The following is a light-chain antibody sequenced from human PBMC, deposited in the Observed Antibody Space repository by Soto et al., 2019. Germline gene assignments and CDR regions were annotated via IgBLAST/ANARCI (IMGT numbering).Light chain of an antibody. J-gene: IGKJ1*01. V-gene: IGKV3-15*01. CDR2: GVS. CDR1: QSVNSN. Sequence: EIVMTQSPATLSVSPGERATLSCRASQSVNSNLAWYQQKPGQAPRLLIYGVSTRATGIPARFSGSGSGTEFTLTISSLQSEDFAVYYCQQFNNGPRTFGQGTKVDIK. CDR3: QQFNNGPRT.